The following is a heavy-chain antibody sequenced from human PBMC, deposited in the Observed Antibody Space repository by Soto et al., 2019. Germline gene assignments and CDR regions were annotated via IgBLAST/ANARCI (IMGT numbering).Heavy chain of an antibody. CDR3: AREGYDFWSGNNWYDP. Sequence: ASETLSLTCTVSGGSISSYYWSWIRQPPGKGLEWIGYIYYSGSTNYNPSLKSRVTISVDTSKNQFSPKLSSVTAAATAVYYCAREGYDFWSGNNWYDPWRKVTLVTASS. V-gene: IGHV4-59*01. CDR2: IYYSGST. CDR1: GGSISSYY. D-gene: IGHD3-3*01. J-gene: IGHJ5*02.